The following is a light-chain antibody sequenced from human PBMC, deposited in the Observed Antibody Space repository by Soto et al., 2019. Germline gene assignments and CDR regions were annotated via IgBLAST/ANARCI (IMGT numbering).Light chain of an antibody. V-gene: IGLV3-10*01. CDR1: ALPKQY. J-gene: IGLJ3*02. Sequence: SYELTQPPSVSVSPGQTARITCSGDALPKQYAYWYQQRSGQAPALVIYEDNKRPSGIPERFSGSNSGTMATLTISGAQVEDEADYYCYSTDSSDGHRGVFGGGTKLTVL. CDR2: EDN. CDR3: YSTDSSDGHRGV.